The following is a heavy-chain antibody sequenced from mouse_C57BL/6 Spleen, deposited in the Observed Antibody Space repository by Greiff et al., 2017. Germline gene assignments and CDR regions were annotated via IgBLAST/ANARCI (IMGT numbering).Heavy chain of an antibody. CDR1: GFTFTDYY. J-gene: IGHJ3*01. D-gene: IGHD2-5*01. CDR3: AIYSNYSFAY. Sequence: VHVKQSGPVLVKPGPSVKISCKASGFTFTDYYMHWVKQSHGKSLEWIGLVYPYNGGTSYNQKFKGKATLTVDTSSSTAYMGLNSLTSEDSAVYYCAIYSNYSFAYWGQGTLVTVSA. V-gene: IGHV1-36*01. CDR2: VYPYNGGT.